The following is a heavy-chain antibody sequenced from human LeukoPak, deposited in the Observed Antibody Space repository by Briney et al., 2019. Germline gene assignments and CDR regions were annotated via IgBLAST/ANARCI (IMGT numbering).Heavy chain of an antibody. J-gene: IGHJ4*02. V-gene: IGHV3-9*01. CDR3: AKGKISSGYLLDY. CDR1: GFTFSSYG. CDR2: ISWNSGSI. Sequence: PGGSLRLSCAASGFTFSSYGMHWVRQAPGKGLEWVSGISWNSGSIGYADSVEGRFTISRDNAKNSLYLQMNSLRAEDTALYYCAKGKISSGYLLDYWGQGTLVTVSS. D-gene: IGHD3-22*01.